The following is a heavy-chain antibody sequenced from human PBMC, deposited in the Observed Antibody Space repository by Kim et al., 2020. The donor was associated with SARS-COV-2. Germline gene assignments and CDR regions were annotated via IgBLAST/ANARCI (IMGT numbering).Heavy chain of an antibody. CDR3: ARTTRGITFGGIIVRDDY. CDR2: ISAYNGDT. Sequence: ASVKVSCKASGYTFTSYGISWVRQAPGQGLEWMGWISAYNGDTNYAQKLQDRVTMTTDTSTSTAYMELRSLRSDDTAVYYCARTTRGITFGGIIVRDDYWGQGTLVTVSS. D-gene: IGHD3-16*02. J-gene: IGHJ4*02. V-gene: IGHV1-18*01. CDR1: GYTFTSYG.